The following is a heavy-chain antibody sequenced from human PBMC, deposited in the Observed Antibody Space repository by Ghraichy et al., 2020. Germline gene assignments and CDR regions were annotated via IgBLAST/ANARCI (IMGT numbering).Heavy chain of an antibody. J-gene: IGHJ6*02. Sequence: LSLTCAASGFTFSGYNMHWVRQAPGKGLEWVADISDAGSNEYYVDSVKGQFTISRDNSKSTLYLQMNSLRPEDTAVYYCARATREWLGRFYGVDVWGQGTTVIVS. CDR1: GFTFSGYN. V-gene: IGHV3-30-3*01. D-gene: IGHD6-19*01. CDR2: ISDAGSNE. CDR3: ARATREWLGRFYGVDV.